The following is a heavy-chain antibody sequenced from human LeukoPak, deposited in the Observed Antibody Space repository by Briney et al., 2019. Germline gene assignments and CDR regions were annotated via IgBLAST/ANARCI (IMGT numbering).Heavy chain of an antibody. D-gene: IGHD3-10*01. CDR3: ARVAQSFFDY. CDR1: GGTFSSYA. CDR2: IIPIFGTA. Sequence: ASVKVSCKASGGTFSSYAISWVRQAPGQGLEWMGGIIPIFGTANYAQKFQGRVTITTDESTSTAYMELSSLRSGDTAVYYCARVAQSFFDYWGQGTLVTVSS. V-gene: IGHV1-69*05. J-gene: IGHJ4*02.